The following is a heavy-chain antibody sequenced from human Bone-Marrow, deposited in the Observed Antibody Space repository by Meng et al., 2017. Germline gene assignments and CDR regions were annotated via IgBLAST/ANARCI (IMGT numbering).Heavy chain of an antibody. CDR1: GFTFSSYA. CDR2: ISYDGSKK. CDR3: ARVGCGGNSDYFDY. V-gene: IGHV3-30*04. Sequence: GESLKISCAASGFTFSSYAMHWVRQAPGKGLEWVAVISYDGSKKYYADSVKGRFTISRDNSKNTLYLQMNSLRAEDTSVYYCARVGCGGNSDYFDYWGQGTLVTVSS. J-gene: IGHJ4*02. D-gene: IGHD4-23*01.